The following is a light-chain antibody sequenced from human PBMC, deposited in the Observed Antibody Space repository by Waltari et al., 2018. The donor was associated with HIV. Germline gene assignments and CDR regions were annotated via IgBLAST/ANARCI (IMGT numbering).Light chain of an antibody. Sequence: QSALTQPASVSGSPGQSVTISCSGTSRDRAGYNYVSGYQQPPGKAPKLMIYEVNNRPPGVSNRCSGSKSCNTASLTTAGLQAEDDADYYCSSYSTSSPPYVFGAGTEVTVV. CDR2: EVN. CDR3: SSYSTSSPPYV. J-gene: IGLJ1*01. V-gene: IGLV2-14*01. CDR1: SRDRAGYNY.